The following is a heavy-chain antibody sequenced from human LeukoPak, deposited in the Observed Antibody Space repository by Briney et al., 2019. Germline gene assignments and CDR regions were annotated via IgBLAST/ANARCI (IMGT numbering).Heavy chain of an antibody. J-gene: IGHJ4*02. V-gene: IGHV1-18*01. D-gene: IGHD3-22*01. CDR3: ARDPPSDSSGYYDY. Sequence: ASVKVSCKASGYTFTTYGITWVRQAPGQGLEWMGWISTHNGDTNYAQKLQGRVTMTTDTSTNTAYMELRSLRSDDTAVYYCARDPPSDSSGYYDYWGQGTLVTVSS. CDR2: ISTHNGDT. CDR1: GYTFTTYG.